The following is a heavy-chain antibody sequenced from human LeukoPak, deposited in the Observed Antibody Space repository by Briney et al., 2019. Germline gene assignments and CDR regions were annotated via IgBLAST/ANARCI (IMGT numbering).Heavy chain of an antibody. D-gene: IGHD3-10*01. Sequence: APVKVSCKASGYTFTSYYMHWVRQAPGQGLEWMGIINPSGGSTSYAQKFQGRVTMTRDTSTSTVYMELSSLRSDDTAVYYCARGFEKPNWFDPWGQGTLVTVSS. J-gene: IGHJ5*02. CDR3: ARGFEKPNWFDP. CDR2: INPSGGST. CDR1: GYTFTSYY. V-gene: IGHV1-46*01.